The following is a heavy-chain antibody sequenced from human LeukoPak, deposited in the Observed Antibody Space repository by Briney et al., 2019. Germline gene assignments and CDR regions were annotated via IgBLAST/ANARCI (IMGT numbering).Heavy chain of an antibody. V-gene: IGHV3-21*01. CDR2: ISSSSSYI. CDR1: GFTFSSYS. D-gene: IGHD6-19*01. CDR3: ARDRRTPLAVAGTGWFDP. J-gene: IGHJ5*02. Sequence: GGSLRLSCAASGFTFSSYSMNWVCQAPGKGLEWVSSISSSSSYIYYADSVKGRFTISRDNAKNSLYLQMNSLRAEDTAVYYCARDRRTPLAVAGTGWFDPWGQGTLVTVSS.